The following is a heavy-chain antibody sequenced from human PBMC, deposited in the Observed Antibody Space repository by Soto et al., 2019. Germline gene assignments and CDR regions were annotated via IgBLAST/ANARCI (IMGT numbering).Heavy chain of an antibody. CDR1: GGSISSYY. D-gene: IGHD3-3*01. Sequence: SETLSLTCTVSGGSISSYYWSWIRQPPGKGLEWIGYIYYSGSTNYNPSLKSRVTISVDTSKNQFSLKLSSVTAADTAVYYCARSHIIPRLFMFPFDYWGQGTLITVSS. V-gene: IGHV4-59*08. J-gene: IGHJ4*02. CDR2: IYYSGST. CDR3: ARSHIIPRLFMFPFDY.